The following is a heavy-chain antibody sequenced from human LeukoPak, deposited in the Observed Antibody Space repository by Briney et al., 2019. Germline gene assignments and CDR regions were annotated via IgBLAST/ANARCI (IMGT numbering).Heavy chain of an antibody. CDR3: ARGGSYYDSSGYYPSYRGDAFDI. V-gene: IGHV1-46*01. D-gene: IGHD3-22*01. Sequence: GASVKVSCKASGYTFTSYHMHWVRQAPGQGLEWMGIINPSGGTTNYAQKFRGRVTMTRDMSTSTVYMELRSLRSDDTAVYYCARGGSYYDSSGYYPSYRGDAFDIWGQGTMVTVSS. J-gene: IGHJ3*02. CDR2: INPSGGTT. CDR1: GYTFTSYH.